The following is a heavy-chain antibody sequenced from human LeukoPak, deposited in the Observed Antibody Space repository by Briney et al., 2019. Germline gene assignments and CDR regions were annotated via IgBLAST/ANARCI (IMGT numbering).Heavy chain of an antibody. Sequence: PGGSLRLSCAVSGFTFHTFGIHWVRQTPGKGLEWVALIFLDGNNKYYSDSVKGRFTISRDTSKNSLYLQMESLRVEDTAVYSCAKDRSGMAYHFAFWGQGTLVIVPS. V-gene: IGHV3-30*18. CDR2: IFLDGNNK. CDR1: GFTFHTFG. CDR3: AKDRSGMAYHFAF. J-gene: IGHJ4*02. D-gene: IGHD2-2*02.